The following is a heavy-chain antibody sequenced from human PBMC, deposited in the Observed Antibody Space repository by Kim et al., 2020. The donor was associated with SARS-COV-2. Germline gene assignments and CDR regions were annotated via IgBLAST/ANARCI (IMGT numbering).Heavy chain of an antibody. D-gene: IGHD3-22*01. CDR2: IYPGDSDT. CDR3: ARHGRMIVDMGRSDY. Sequence: GESLKISCKGSGYSFTSYWIGWVRQMPGKGLEWMGIIYPGDSDTRYSPSFQGQVTISADKSISTAYLQWSSLKASDTAMYYCARHGRMIVDMGRSDYWGQGTLVTVSS. V-gene: IGHV5-51*01. CDR1: GYSFTSYW. J-gene: IGHJ4*02.